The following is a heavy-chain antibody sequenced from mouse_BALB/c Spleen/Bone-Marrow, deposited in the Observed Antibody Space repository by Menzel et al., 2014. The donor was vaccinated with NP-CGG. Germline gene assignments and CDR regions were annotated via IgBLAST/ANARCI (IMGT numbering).Heavy chain of an antibody. Sequence: EVQGVESGGGLVQPGGSPKLSCAASGFTFSRYTMSWVRQTPEKRLEWVAYISNGGGSTYYPDTDTVKGRFTISRDNAKNTLYLQMSSLKSEDTAMYYCARHGVRREWYFDVWGAGTTVTVSS. D-gene: IGHD2-14*01. V-gene: IGHV5-12-2*01. J-gene: IGHJ1*01. CDR3: ARHGVRREWYFDV. CDR1: GFTFSRYT. CDR2: ISNGGGST.